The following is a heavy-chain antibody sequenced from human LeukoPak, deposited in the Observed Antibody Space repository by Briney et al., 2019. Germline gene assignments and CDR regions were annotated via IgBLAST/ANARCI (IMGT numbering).Heavy chain of an antibody. J-gene: IGHJ4*02. V-gene: IGHV3-11*04. CDR3: ARDSPLVVVPAAEYYFDY. Sequence: GGSLRLSCAASGFTFSDYYMSWIRQAPGKGLEWVSYISSSGSTIYYADSVKGRFTISRDNAKNSLYLQTNSLRAEDTAVYYCARDSPLVVVPAAEYYFDYWGQGTLVTVSS. CDR2: ISSSGSTI. D-gene: IGHD2-2*01. CDR1: GFTFSDYY.